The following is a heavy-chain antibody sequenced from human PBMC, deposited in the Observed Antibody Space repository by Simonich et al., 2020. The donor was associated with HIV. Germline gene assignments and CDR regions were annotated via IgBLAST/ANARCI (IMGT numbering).Heavy chain of an antibody. D-gene: IGHD6-13*01. CDR3: ARLTAGGLGEYFQH. V-gene: IGHV4-34*01. CDR1: GGSFSGYY. J-gene: IGHJ1*01. CDR2: SNHSGTT. Sequence: QVQLQQWGAGLLKPSETLSLTCAVYGGSFSGYYWSWIRQPPGKGLEWIGESNHSGTTNYNPSLKSRVTISVDTSKNQFSLKLSSVTAAYTAVYYCARLTAGGLGEYFQHWGQGTLVTVSS.